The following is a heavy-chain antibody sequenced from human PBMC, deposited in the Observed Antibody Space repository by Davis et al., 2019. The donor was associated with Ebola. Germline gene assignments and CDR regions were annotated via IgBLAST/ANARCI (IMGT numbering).Heavy chain of an antibody. CDR2: IYYSGIT. V-gene: IGHV4-39*01. J-gene: IGHJ5*02. Sequence: SETLSLTCTVSGGSISSSSYYWGWIRQPPGTGLEWIGSIYYSGITYYNPSLKSRVTIAVDTSKNQFSLKLRSVTAADTAVYYCARQGWSDYSLRHWLDPWGRGTLVTVSS. CDR3: ARQGWSDYSLRHWLDP. CDR1: GGSISSSSYY. D-gene: IGHD3-3*01.